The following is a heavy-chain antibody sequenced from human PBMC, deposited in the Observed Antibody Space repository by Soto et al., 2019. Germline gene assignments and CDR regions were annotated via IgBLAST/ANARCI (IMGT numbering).Heavy chain of an antibody. CDR1: GYTFTSYD. Sequence: GASVKVSCKASGYTFTSYDINWVRRATGQGLEWMGWMNPNSGNTGYAQKFQGRVTMTRNTSISTAYMELSSLRSEDTAVYYCARGHYDILTGYSPPGYWGQGTLVTVSS. J-gene: IGHJ4*02. D-gene: IGHD3-9*01. CDR2: MNPNSGNT. CDR3: ARGHYDILTGYSPPGY. V-gene: IGHV1-8*01.